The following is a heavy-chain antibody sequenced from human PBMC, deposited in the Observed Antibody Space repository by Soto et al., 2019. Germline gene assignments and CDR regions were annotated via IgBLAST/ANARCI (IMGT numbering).Heavy chain of an antibody. D-gene: IGHD4-17*01. CDR3: ARANGDYSIYYYGMDV. CDR2: IYYSGST. J-gene: IGHJ6*02. Sequence: WTWIRQHPGKGLEWIGYIYYSGSTYYNPSLKSRVTISVDTSKNQFSLELSSVTAADTAVYYCARANGDYSIYYYGMDVWGQGTTVTVSS. V-gene: IGHV4-31*02.